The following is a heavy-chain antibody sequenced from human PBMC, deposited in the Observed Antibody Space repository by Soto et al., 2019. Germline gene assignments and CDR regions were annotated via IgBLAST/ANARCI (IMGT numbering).Heavy chain of an antibody. Sequence: GGSLRLSCAASGFTFSSYSMNWVRQAPGKGLEWVSYISSSSSTIYYADSVKGRFTISRDNAKNSLYLQMNSLRAEDTAVYYCARDLEVVAASYWFDPWGQGTLVTVSS. CDR3: ARDLEVVAASYWFDP. D-gene: IGHD2-15*01. J-gene: IGHJ5*02. V-gene: IGHV3-48*01. CDR1: GFTFSSYS. CDR2: ISSSSSTI.